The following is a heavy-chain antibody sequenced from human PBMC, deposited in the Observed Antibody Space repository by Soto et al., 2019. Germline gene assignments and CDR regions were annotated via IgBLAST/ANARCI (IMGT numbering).Heavy chain of an antibody. J-gene: IGHJ6*04. D-gene: IGHD2-15*01. CDR1: GDSISSRNW. CDR2: THHSGST. Sequence: LTCAVSGDSISSRNWWSRVRQSPGQGLEWIGETHHSGSTNYNLSLKSRVTISIDKSKNHFSLSLTSVTAADTAVYYCARATSVADAIFYGLDVWGKATAVTVSS. V-gene: IGHV4-4*02. CDR3: ARATSVADAIFYGLDV.